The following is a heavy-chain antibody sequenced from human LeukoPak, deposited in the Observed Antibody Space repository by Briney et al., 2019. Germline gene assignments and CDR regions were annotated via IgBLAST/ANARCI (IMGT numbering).Heavy chain of an antibody. D-gene: IGHD3-22*01. CDR1: GFTLSTYW. CDR3: ARDSWNYDSSGYPNY. J-gene: IGHJ4*02. CDR2: IKQDGSEK. Sequence: GGSLRLSCAASGFTLSTYWMSWVRQAPGKGLEWVANIKQDGSEKYYVDSVKGRFTISRDNAKNSLYLQMNSLRAEDTAVYCCARDSWNYDSSGYPNYWGQGTLVTVSS. V-gene: IGHV3-7*04.